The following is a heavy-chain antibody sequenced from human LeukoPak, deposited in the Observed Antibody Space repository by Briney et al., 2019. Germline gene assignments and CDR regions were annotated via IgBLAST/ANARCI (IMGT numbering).Heavy chain of an antibody. D-gene: IGHD3-22*01. J-gene: IGHJ4*02. CDR1: GYTFTSYG. V-gene: IGHV1-18*01. Sequence: ASVKVSCKASGYTFTSYGISWVRQAPGQGLEWVGWISAYNGNTNYAQKLQGRVTMTTDTSTSTAYMELRSLRSDDTAVYYCARVKFTMIVVVTQPVDYWGQGTLVTVSS. CDR2: ISAYNGNT. CDR3: ARVKFTMIVVVTQPVDY.